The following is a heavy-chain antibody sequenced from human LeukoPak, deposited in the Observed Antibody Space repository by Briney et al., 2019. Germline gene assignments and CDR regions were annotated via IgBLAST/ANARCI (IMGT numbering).Heavy chain of an antibody. CDR3: ARVLTGYSYTYYFDY. J-gene: IGHJ4*02. Sequence: SETLSLTCTVSGGSISSGGYYWSWIRQHPGKGVEWIGYIYYSGSTYYNPSLKSRVTISVDTSKNQFSLKLSSVTAADTAVYYCARVLTGYSYTYYFDYWGQGTLVTVSS. D-gene: IGHD3-9*01. CDR2: IYYSGST. V-gene: IGHV4-31*03. CDR1: GGSISSGGYY.